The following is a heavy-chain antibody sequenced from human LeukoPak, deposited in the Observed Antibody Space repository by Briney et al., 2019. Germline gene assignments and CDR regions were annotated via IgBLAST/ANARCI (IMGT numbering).Heavy chain of an antibody. CDR3: ASHKGYDYFDY. J-gene: IGHJ4*02. CDR2: IYNSGSS. V-gene: IGHV4-59*01. D-gene: IGHD5-12*01. Sequence: SETLSLTCTVSGGSISSYYWSWLRQPPGKGLEWIGYIYNSGSSNYNPSLKSRVTISVDTSKNQFSLKLRSVTAADTAVYYCASHKGYDYFDYWGRGTRVTVSS. CDR1: GGSISSYY.